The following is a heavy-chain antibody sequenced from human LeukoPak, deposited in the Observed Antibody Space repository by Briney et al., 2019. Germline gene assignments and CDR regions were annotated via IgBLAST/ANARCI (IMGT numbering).Heavy chain of an antibody. CDR2: IKQDGSAK. Sequence: QPGGSLRLSCTASGFTFSDYWMTWVRQAPGKGLEWVANIKQDGSAKYYADSVKGRFTISRDNAKNSLYLQMDSLRVEDTATYYCARWRGSTSERSDYWGQGTLVTVSS. J-gene: IGHJ4*02. CDR1: GFTFSDYW. V-gene: IGHV3-7*01. CDR3: ARWRGSTSERSDY. D-gene: IGHD2-2*01.